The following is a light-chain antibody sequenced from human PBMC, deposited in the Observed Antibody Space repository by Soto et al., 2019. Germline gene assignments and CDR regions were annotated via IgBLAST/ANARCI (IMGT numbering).Light chain of an antibody. J-gene: IGKJ1*01. CDR3: QQRDNWPWT. CDR1: QSVRSN. V-gene: IGKV3-11*01. Sequence: EIVLTQSLATLSLSPGERATLSCRASQSVRSNLAWYQHKPGQAPRLLIYDVSNRATGIPGRFSGSGFGTDFTLTISNVEPEDFAVYYCQQRDNWPWTFGQGAKVEIK. CDR2: DVS.